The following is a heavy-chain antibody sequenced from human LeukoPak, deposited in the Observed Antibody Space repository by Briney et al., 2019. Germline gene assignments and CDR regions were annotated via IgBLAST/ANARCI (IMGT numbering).Heavy chain of an antibody. CDR2: MSPNSGNT. CDR1: GYTFTSYD. Sequence: ASVKVSCKASGYTFTSYDISWVRQATGQGLEWMGWMSPNSGNTGYAQKFQDRVTMTRNTSISTAYMELSSLKSEDTAVYYCARRATVRGGYNWFDPWGQGTLATVSS. D-gene: IGHD4-17*01. CDR3: ARRATVRGGYNWFDP. J-gene: IGHJ5*02. V-gene: IGHV1-8*01.